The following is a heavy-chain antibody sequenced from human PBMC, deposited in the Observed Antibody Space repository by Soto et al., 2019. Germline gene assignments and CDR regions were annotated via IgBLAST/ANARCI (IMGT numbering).Heavy chain of an antibody. CDR1: GFTFSNYD. CDR2: ITTAGDT. Sequence: EVQLVESGGGLVQPGGSLRLSCAASGFTFSNYDMHWVRQVTGKGLEWVSGITTAGDTYYPGSVKGRFTISREKAKNSLYLQMNSLSAGDKAVYYCARELYGGIYGMDVWGQGTTVTVSS. J-gene: IGHJ6*02. D-gene: IGHD2-8*01. CDR3: ARELYGGIYGMDV. V-gene: IGHV3-13*01.